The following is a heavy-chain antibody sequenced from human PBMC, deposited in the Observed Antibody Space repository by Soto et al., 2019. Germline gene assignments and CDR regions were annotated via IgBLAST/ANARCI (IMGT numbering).Heavy chain of an antibody. D-gene: IGHD3-3*01. J-gene: IGHJ6*02. V-gene: IGHV3-23*01. CDR1: GFTFSSYA. CDR2: ISGSGGST. CDR3: AESQGSGSNRITIFGVVPKDYYYYGMDV. Sequence: GGSLRLSCAASGFTFSSYAMSWVRQAPGKGLEWVSAISGSGGSTYYADSVKGRFTISRDNSKNTLYLQMNSLRAEDTAVYYCAESQGSGSNRITIFGVVPKDYYYYGMDVWGQGTTVTVSS.